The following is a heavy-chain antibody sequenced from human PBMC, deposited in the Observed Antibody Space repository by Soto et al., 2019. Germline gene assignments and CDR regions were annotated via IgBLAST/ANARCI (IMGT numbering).Heavy chain of an antibody. J-gene: IGHJ5*02. CDR3: ARVRGPYXGGDCXPPTPNWFDP. D-gene: IGHD2-21*02. Sequence: TLSLTCAVSGGSISSGGSSWSWILHPPGKGLEWIGYIYHSGSTYYNPSLKSRVTISVDRSKNQFSLKLSSVTAADTAVYYCARVRGPYXGGDCXPPTPNWFDPWGQGTLVTVSS. V-gene: IGHV4-30-2*01. CDR1: GGSISSGGSS. CDR2: IYHSGST.